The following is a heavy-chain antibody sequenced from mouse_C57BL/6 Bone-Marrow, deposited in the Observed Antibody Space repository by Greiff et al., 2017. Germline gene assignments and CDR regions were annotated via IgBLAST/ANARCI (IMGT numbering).Heavy chain of an antibody. D-gene: IGHD1-1*01. CDR2: ISNLAYSI. J-gene: IGHJ1*03. CDR3: ARHYGSIYWYFDV. V-gene: IGHV5-15*01. CDR1: GFTFSDYG. Sequence: DVKLVESGGGLVQPGGSLKLSCAASGFTFSDYGMAWVRQAPRKGPEWVAFISNLAYSIYYADTVPGRFTISTETAKNTLYLEMSSLRSEDTAMYYCARHYGSIYWYFDVWGTGTTVTVSS.